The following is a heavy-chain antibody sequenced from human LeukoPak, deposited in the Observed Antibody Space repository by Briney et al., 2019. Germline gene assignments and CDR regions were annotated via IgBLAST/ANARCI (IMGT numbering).Heavy chain of an antibody. CDR3: ARFLYGDYALDC. V-gene: IGHV3-48*03. CDR1: GFTFSSYE. D-gene: IGHD4-17*01. CDR2: ISSSGSTI. Sequence: GGSLRLSCAASGFTFSSYEMNWVRQAPGKGLERVSYISSSGSTIYYADSVKGRFTISRDNAKNSLYLQMNSLRAEDTAVYYCARFLYGDYALDCWGQGTLVTVSS. J-gene: IGHJ4*02.